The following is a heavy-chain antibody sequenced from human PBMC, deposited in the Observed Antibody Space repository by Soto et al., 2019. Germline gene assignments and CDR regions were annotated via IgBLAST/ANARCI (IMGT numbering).Heavy chain of an antibody. CDR1: GFTFSHHW. V-gene: IGHV3-74*01. J-gene: IGHJ4*02. CDR2: IHVGGSFT. Sequence: EVQLVESGGGLVQPGGSLRLSCTASGFTFSHHWMHWVRQAPGKGLIWVSRIHVGGSFTDYADSVKGRFTISRDDAKNTLILQMNNLRAEDTAVYHCVRGTSAWSGKDYWGQGTLVTVSS. D-gene: IGHD3-3*01. CDR3: VRGTSAWSGKDY.